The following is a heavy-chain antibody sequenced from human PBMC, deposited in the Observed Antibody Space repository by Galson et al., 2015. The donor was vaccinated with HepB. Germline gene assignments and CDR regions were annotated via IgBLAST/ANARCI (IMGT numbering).Heavy chain of an antibody. V-gene: IGHV3-23*01. D-gene: IGHD4-17*01. CDR2: ISGSGGST. CDR1: GFTFSSYA. CDR3: AKDLGRSGTTVTPDAFDI. J-gene: IGHJ3*02. Sequence: SLRLSCAASGFTFSSYAMSWVRQAPGKGLEWVSAISGSGGSTYYADSVKGRFTISRDNSKNTLYLQMNSLRAEDTAVYYCAKDLGRSGTTVTPDAFDIWGQGTMVTVSS.